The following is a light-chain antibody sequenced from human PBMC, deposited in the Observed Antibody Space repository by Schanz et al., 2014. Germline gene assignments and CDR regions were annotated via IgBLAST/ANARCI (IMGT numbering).Light chain of an antibody. V-gene: IGLV1-47*01. CDR1: SSNIGSNY. J-gene: IGLJ3*02. Sequence: QSVLTQPPSASGTPGQRVTISCSGSSSNIGSNYVYWYQQLPGTAPKLLIYRNNQRPSGVPDRFSGSKSGTSPSLAITGLQAEDEADYYCAAWDDSLNGLVFGGGTKLTVL. CDR2: RNN. CDR3: AAWDDSLNGLV.